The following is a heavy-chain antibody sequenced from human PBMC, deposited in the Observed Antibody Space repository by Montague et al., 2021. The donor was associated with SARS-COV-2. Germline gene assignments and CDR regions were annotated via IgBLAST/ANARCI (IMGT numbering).Heavy chain of an antibody. CDR2: IYYTGST. CDR1: GGSVSSGSYY. Sequence: SETLSLTCTVSGGSVSSGSYYWSWIRQPPGKGLQSIGYIYYTGSTNYNPSLRIRVTISVESSKNQFSVRLSSVTAADTAVYYCARIRGITSWYYDYWGQGTLVTVSS. CDR3: ARIRGITSWYYDY. D-gene: IGHD1-14*01. J-gene: IGHJ4*02. V-gene: IGHV4-61*01.